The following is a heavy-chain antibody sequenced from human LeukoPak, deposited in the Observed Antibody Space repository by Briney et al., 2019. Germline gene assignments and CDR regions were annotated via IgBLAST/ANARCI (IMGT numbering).Heavy chain of an antibody. J-gene: IGHJ3*02. CDR3: AGRSQISDFDI. V-gene: IGHV3-15*01. D-gene: IGHD1-26*01. Sequence: PGGSLRLSCAASGFTFSNAWMSWVRQAPGKGLEWVGRIKSKTDGGTTDYAAPVKGRFTNSRDDSKNKLYLQMNSLKTEDSGVNYCAGRSQISDFDIWGQGTMVTVSS. CDR2: IKSKTDGGTT. CDR1: GFTFSNAW.